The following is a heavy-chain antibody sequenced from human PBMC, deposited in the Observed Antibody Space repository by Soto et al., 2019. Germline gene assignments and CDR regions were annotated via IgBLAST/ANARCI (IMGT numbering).Heavy chain of an antibody. CDR1: GYTFTGYH. CDR2: INPNSGGT. J-gene: IGHJ6*02. CDR3: ARDMGIVGATYYYYGMDV. V-gene: IGHV1-2*04. Sequence: ASVKVSCKASGYTFTGYHMHWVRQASGQGLEWMGWINPNSGGTNYAQKFQGWVTMTRDTSISTAYMELSRLRSDDTAVYYCARDMGIVGATYYYYGMDVWGQGTTVTVSS. D-gene: IGHD1-26*01.